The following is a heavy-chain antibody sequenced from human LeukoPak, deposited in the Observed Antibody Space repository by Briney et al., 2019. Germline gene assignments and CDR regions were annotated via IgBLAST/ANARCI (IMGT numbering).Heavy chain of an antibody. V-gene: IGHV4-34*01. CDR2: INHSGST. Sequence: PSETLSLTCAVYGGSFSGYYWSWIRQPPGKGLEWIGEINHSGSTNYNPSLKSRVTISVDTSKNQFSLKLSPVTAADTAVYYCARGSVVTLHLSYYYYYGMDVWGQGTTVTVSS. CDR3: ARGSVVTLHLSYYYYYGMDV. J-gene: IGHJ6*02. D-gene: IGHD4-23*01. CDR1: GGSFSGYY.